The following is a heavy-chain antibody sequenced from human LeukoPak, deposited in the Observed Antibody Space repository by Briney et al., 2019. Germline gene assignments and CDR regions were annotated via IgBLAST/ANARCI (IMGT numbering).Heavy chain of an antibody. CDR1: GFTFSSYS. J-gene: IGHJ3*02. CDR2: ISSSSSYI. CDR3: ARWAIHIVVGVVGTRSVGAFDI. D-gene: IGHD2-15*01. Sequence: PGGSLRLSCAASGFTFSSYSMNWVRQAPGKGLEWVSSISSSSSYIYYADSVKGRFTISRDNAKNSLYLQMNSLRAEDTAVYYCARWAIHIVVGVVGTRSVGAFDIWGLGTMVTVSS. V-gene: IGHV3-21*01.